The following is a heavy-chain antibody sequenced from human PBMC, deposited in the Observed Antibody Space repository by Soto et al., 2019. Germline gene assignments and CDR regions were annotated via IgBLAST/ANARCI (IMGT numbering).Heavy chain of an antibody. V-gene: IGHV3-30*18. J-gene: IGHJ4*02. CDR3: AKDQGRVNVVVPAAIDS. CDR2: ISYDGSNK. Sequence: GGSLRLSCAASGFTFSSYGMHWVRQAPGKGLEWVAVISYDGSNKYYADSVKGRFTISRDNSKNTLYLQMNSLRAEDTAVYYCAKDQGRVNVVVPAAIDSWGQETLVTVSS. CDR1: GFTFSSYG. D-gene: IGHD2-2*01.